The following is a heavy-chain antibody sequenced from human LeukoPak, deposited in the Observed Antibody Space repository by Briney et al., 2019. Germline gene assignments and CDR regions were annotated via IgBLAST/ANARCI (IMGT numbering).Heavy chain of an antibody. V-gene: IGHV4-34*01. CDR1: GGSFSGYY. Sequence: SETLSLTCAVYGGSFSGYYWSWIRQPPGKGLEWIGEINHSGSTNYNPSLKSRVTISVDTSKNQFSLKLSSVTAAGTAVYYCAILGANTVTTLDYWGQGTLVTVSS. CDR2: INHSGST. J-gene: IGHJ4*02. D-gene: IGHD4-17*01. CDR3: AILGANTVTTLDY.